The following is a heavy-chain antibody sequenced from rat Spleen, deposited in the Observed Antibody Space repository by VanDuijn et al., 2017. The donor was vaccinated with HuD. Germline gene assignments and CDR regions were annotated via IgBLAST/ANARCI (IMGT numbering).Heavy chain of an antibody. CDR2: ISSDGGYT. D-gene: IGHD4-3*01. Sequence: EVQLVESGGGLEQPGGSLKLSCVASGFTFSSYWMYWIRQAPGKGLEWVSSISSDGGYTHYPDSVRGRFTISRDNAENTVYLQMNSLRSEDTATYYCAVSGYGYWGQGVMVTVSS. CDR1: GFTFSSYW. J-gene: IGHJ2*01. V-gene: IGHV5-58*01. CDR3: AVSGYGY.